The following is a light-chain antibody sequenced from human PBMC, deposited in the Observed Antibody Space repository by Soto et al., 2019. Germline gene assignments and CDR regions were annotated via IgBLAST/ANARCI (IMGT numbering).Light chain of an antibody. V-gene: IGKV3-20*01. J-gene: IGKJ1*01. CDR3: QQYGSSPRT. Sequence: EIVLTQSPGTLSLSPGGRATLSCRASQSVSSSSLSWYQQKPGQAPRLLIYGASSRATGIPDKFTGCGSGTDFTLTISTLEPEDFAVYYCQQYGSSPRTFGQGTKVDI. CDR1: QSVSSSS. CDR2: GAS.